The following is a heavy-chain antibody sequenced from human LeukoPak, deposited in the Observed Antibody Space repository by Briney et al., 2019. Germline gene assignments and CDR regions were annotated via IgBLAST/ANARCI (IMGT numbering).Heavy chain of an antibody. V-gene: IGHV3-48*02. CDR3: ARDRASAY. Sequence: PGGSLRLSCTASGFTFSSYSMTWVRQAPGKGLEWVSYISSSSGTMYYADSVKGRFTISRDNAKKSLYLQMNSLRDDDTAVYYCARDRASAYWGQGTLVTVSS. CDR2: ISSSSGTM. J-gene: IGHJ4*02. CDR1: GFTFSSYS.